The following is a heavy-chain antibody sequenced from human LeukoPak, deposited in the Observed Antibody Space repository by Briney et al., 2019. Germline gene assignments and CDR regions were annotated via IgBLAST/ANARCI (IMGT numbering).Heavy chain of an antibody. D-gene: IGHD6-13*01. CDR2: IIPIFGTA. CDR3: ARAQQPTRYYFDY. Sequence: SVKVSCKASGGTFTSYAISWVRQAPGQGLEWMGGIIPIFGTANYAQKFQGRVTITTDESTSTAYMELSSLRSEDTAVYYCARAQQPTRYYFDYWGQGTLVTVSS. V-gene: IGHV1-69*05. J-gene: IGHJ4*02. CDR1: GGTFTSYA.